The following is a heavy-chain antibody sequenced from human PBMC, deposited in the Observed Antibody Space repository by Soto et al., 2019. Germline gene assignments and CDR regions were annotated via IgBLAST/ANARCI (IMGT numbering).Heavy chain of an antibody. J-gene: IGHJ6*03. Sequence: QVQLVQSGAEVKKPGSSVKVSCKASGDTFSNHTISWVRQAPGQGLEWMGRIIPMLGVANYAQKFQARVTITADKSTSTAYREPSSLRSADTAVYYCARVAAMGTVTKGYYDYMDVWGKGTTVTVSS. CDR3: ARVAAMGTVTKGYYDYMDV. CDR2: IIPMLGVA. D-gene: IGHD4-17*01. V-gene: IGHV1-69*04. CDR1: GDTFSNHT.